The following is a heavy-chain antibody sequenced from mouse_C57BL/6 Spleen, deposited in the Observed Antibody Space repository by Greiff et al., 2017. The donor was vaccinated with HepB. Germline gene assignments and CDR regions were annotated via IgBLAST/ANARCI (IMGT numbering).Heavy chain of an antibody. CDR2: INPSNGGT. CDR1: GYTFTSYW. J-gene: IGHJ3*01. CDR3: ARKEGYPAWFAY. V-gene: IGHV1-53*01. Sequence: QVQLKQPGPELVKPGASVKLSCKASGYTFTSYWMHWVKQRPGQGLEWIGNINPSNGGTNYNEKFKSKATLTVDKSSSTAYMQLSSLTSEDSAVYYCARKEGYPAWFAYWGQGTLVTVSA. D-gene: IGHD2-2*01.